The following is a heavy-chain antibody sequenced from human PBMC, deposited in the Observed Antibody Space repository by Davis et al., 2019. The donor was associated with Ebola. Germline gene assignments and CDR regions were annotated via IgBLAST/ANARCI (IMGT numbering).Heavy chain of an antibody. CDR3: AKDSSSWYKGFDP. D-gene: IGHD6-13*01. CDR1: GFSFRTYW. Sequence: GESLKISCAASGFSFRTYWMSWVRQAPGKGLEWLANIKEDGSEKYYVDSVKGRFTISRDNAKNSLYLQMNSLRAEDTAVYYCAKDSSSWYKGFDPWGQGTLVTVSS. V-gene: IGHV3-7*03. J-gene: IGHJ5*02. CDR2: IKEDGSEK.